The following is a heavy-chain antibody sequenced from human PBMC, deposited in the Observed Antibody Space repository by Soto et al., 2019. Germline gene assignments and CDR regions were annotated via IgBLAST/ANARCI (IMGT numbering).Heavy chain of an antibody. V-gene: IGHV1-58*02. CDR3: AAGVVAGTKIVYYYYYAMDV. CDR1: GFTFTSSA. D-gene: IGHD1-26*01. J-gene: IGHJ6*02. Sequence: SVKVSCKASGFTFTSSAMQWVRQARGQRLEWIGWIDVGSGNTNYAQKFQERVTITTDMSTTTAFMELTSLRSEDTAVYYCAAGVVAGTKIVYYYYYAMDVWGQGTTVTVSS. CDR2: IDVGSGNT.